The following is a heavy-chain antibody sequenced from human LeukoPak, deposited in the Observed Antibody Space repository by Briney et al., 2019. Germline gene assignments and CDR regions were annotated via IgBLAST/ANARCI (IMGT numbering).Heavy chain of an antibody. V-gene: IGHV4-59*01. CDR3: ARDLRESFSSGWEYYFDY. CDR1: GGSISSYY. D-gene: IGHD6-19*01. CDR2: IYYSGST. Sequence: SETLSLTCTVSGGSISSYYWSWIRQPPGKGLEWIGYIYYSGSTNYNPSLKSRVTISVDTSKNQFSLKLSSVTAADTAVYYCARDLRESFSSGWEYYFDYWGQGTLVTVSS. J-gene: IGHJ4*02.